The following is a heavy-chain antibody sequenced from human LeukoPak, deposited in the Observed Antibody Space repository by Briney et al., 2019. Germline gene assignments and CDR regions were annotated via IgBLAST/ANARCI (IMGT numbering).Heavy chain of an antibody. V-gene: IGHV1-2*02. CDR2: INHNSGAT. D-gene: IGHD4-11*01. Sequence: ASVKVSCKASGYTFTGYYMHWVRQAPGQGLQWMGWINHNSGATNSAQKFQGRVTMTRDTSITTAYMELRRLRSDDTAVYYCAAALDFHYSMISDYWGQGTLVTVSS. J-gene: IGHJ4*02. CDR1: GYTFTGYY. CDR3: AAALDFHYSMISDY.